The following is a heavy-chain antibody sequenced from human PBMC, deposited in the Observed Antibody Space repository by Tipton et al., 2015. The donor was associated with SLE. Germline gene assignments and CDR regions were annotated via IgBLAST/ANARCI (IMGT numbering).Heavy chain of an antibody. J-gene: IGHJ5*02. V-gene: IGHV4-34*01. CDR3: TRNKYCSGGSCYPGWFDP. Sequence: TLSLTCAVYGGSFRGYYWSWIRQPPGRGLEWIGEINHSGSTNYNPSLKSRVTISVDTSKNQFSLKLSSVTAADTAVYYCTRNKYCSGGSCYPGWFDPWGQGTLVTVSS. D-gene: IGHD2-15*01. CDR1: GGSFRGYY. CDR2: INHSGST.